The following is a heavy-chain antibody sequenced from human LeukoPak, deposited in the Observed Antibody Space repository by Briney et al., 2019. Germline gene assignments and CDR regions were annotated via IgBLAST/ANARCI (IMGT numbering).Heavy chain of an antibody. CDR1: GYTFTSYD. CDR2: MNPKSGNT. CDR3: AREYEYQLLAFRY. D-gene: IGHD2-2*01. Sequence: ASVKVSCKASGYTFTSYDINWVRQAPGQGLEWMGWMNPKSGNTGYAQKLQGRVTMTRNTSISTAYMELSSLRSEDTAVYYCAREYEYQLLAFRYWGQGTLVTVSS. J-gene: IGHJ4*02. V-gene: IGHV1-8*01.